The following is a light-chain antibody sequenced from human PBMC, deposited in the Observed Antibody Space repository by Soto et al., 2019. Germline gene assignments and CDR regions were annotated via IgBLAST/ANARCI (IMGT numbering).Light chain of an antibody. CDR3: QQYNKWTPWT. V-gene: IGKV3-15*01. CDR2: GAS. CDR1: QSVSSN. Sequence: EIVMTQSPDTLSVSQGERDTISCRASQSVSSNLAWYQQKPGQAPGLLIYGASTRATGIPARFSGSGSGTEFTLTIRSLQSEDFAVYYCQQYNKWTPWTFGQGTKVEI. J-gene: IGKJ1*01.